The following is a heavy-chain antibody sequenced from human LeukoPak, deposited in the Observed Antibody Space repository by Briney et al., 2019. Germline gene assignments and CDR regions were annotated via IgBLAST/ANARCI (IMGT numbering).Heavy chain of an antibody. V-gene: IGHV3-49*04. CDR3: TRESSGWYYAWFDP. J-gene: IGHJ5*02. Sequence: GGSLRLSCAASGFTFSSYTMNWVRQAPGKGLEWVGFIRSKAYGGTTEYAASVKGRFTISRDDSKSIAYLQMNSLKTEDTAVYYCTRESSGWYYAWFDPWGQGTLVTVSS. CDR1: GFTFSSYT. CDR2: IRSKAYGGTT. D-gene: IGHD6-19*01.